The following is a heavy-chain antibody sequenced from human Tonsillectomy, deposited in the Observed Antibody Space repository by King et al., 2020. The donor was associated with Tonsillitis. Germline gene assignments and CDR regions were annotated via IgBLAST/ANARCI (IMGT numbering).Heavy chain of an antibody. V-gene: IGHV3-33*01. CDR2: IGYDGSNK. CDR1: GFTFSSYG. J-gene: IGHJ3*02. D-gene: IGHD1-20*01. CDR3: ARGYNWNDVYAFDI. Sequence: VQRVESGGGVVQLGRSLRLSCAASGFTFSSYGMHWVRQAPGKGLEWVAVIGYDGSNKYYGDSGKGRFTISRDNSKNTLYLQMNSLRAEDTAVYYCARGYNWNDVYAFDIWGQGTMVTVSS.